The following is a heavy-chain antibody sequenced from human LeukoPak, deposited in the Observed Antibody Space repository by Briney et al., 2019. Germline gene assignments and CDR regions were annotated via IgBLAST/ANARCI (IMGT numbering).Heavy chain of an antibody. CDR1: GYTFTSYG. CDR3: ARSFARDSDILTGYYIGDY. J-gene: IGHJ4*02. D-gene: IGHD3-9*01. Sequence: GASVKVSCKASGYTFTSYGISWVRQAPGQGLEWMGWISAYNGNTNYAQKLQGRLTMTTDRSTSTAYMELRSLRSDDTAMYYCARSFARDSDILTGYYIGDYWGQGTLVTVSS. CDR2: ISAYNGNT. V-gene: IGHV1-18*01.